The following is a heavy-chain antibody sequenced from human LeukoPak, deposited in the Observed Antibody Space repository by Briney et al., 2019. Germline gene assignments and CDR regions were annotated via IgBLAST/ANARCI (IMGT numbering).Heavy chain of an antibody. V-gene: IGHV3-30-3*01. Sequence: PGGSLRLSCAASGFTFSSYAMHWVRQAPGKGLEWVAVISYDGSNKYYADSVKGRFTISRDNSKNTMYLQMNSLRAEDTALYYCAKVNGYCSGGSCYSSGSYYYYGMDVWGKGTTVTVSS. J-gene: IGHJ6*04. CDR3: AKVNGYCSGGSCYSSGSYYYYGMDV. D-gene: IGHD2-15*01. CDR2: ISYDGSNK. CDR1: GFTFSSYA.